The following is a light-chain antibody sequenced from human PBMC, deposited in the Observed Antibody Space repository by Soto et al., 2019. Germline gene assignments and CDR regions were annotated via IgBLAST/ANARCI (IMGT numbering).Light chain of an antibody. CDR2: AAS. Sequence: DIQMTQSPSSLSASVGDRITISCQASQGISRSLAWYQQKPGKAPKLLIYAASSLQSGVPSRFTGSGSGTDFTLTITSLQPEDFATYYCQQYKSYWTFGQGTKVDIK. V-gene: IGKV1-12*01. CDR1: QGISRS. CDR3: QQYKSYWT. J-gene: IGKJ1*01.